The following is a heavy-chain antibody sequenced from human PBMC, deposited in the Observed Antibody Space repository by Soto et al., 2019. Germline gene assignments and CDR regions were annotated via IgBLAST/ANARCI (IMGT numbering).Heavy chain of an antibody. CDR1: VGTFSSYA. Sequence: SVKVSCKASVGTFSSYAISWVRQDPGHGLEWMGGIIPIFGTAHYAQKFQGRVTITADESASTAYMELSSLRSEDTAVDYCARGAPLSIAVAGDYYCGMDVWGQGTTVTVSS. V-gene: IGHV1-69*13. D-gene: IGHD6-19*01. J-gene: IGHJ6*02. CDR2: IIPIFGTA. CDR3: ARGAPLSIAVAGDYYCGMDV.